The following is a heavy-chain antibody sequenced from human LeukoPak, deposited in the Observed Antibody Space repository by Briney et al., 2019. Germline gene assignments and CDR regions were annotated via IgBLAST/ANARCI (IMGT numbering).Heavy chain of an antibody. D-gene: IGHD3-3*01. Sequence: GGSLRLSCAASGFTFDDYAMHWVRQAPGKGLEWVSLISWDGGSTDYADSVKGRFTISRDNSKNSLYLQMNSLRAEDIALFYCAKASIYFWSGIMSYYYYYMDVWGKGTTVTVSS. V-gene: IGHV3-43D*04. J-gene: IGHJ6*03. CDR3: AKASIYFWSGIMSYYYYYMDV. CDR1: GFTFDDYA. CDR2: ISWDGGST.